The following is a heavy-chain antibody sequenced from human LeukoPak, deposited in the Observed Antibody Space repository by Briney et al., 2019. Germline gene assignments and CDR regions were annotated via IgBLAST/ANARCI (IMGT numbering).Heavy chain of an antibody. J-gene: IGHJ4*02. CDR3: ALSYSGYERDGGYFDY. CDR1: GFTFSSYA. D-gene: IGHD5-12*01. V-gene: IGHV3-23*01. CDR2: ISGSGGST. Sequence: PGGSLRLSCAASGFTFSSYAMSWVRQAPGKGREWVSAISGSGGSTYYADSVKGRFTISRDNSKNTLYLQMNSLRAEDTAVYYCALSYSGYERDGGYFDYWGQGTLVTVSS.